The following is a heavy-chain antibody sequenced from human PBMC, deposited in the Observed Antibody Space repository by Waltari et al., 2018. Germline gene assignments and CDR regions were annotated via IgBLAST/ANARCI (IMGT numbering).Heavy chain of an antibody. V-gene: IGHV3-53*02. J-gene: IGHJ3*02. CDR2: IYSGGST. D-gene: IGHD5-18*01. CDR3: ARKIDTAMVWGAFDI. Sequence: EVQLVETGGGLIQPGGSLRLSCAASGFTVSSNYMSWVRQAPGKGLEWVSVIYSGGSTYYADSVKGRFTISRDNSKNTLYLQMNSLRAEDTAVYYCARKIDTAMVWGAFDIWGQGTMVTVSS. CDR1: GFTVSSNY.